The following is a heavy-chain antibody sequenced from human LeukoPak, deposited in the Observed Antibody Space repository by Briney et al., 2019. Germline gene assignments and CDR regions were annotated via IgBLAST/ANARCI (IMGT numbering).Heavy chain of an antibody. V-gene: IGHV3-23*01. Sequence: GGSLRLSCAASGFPFSAYAMSWVRQAPGKGLEWVSAISASGDTTYYADSVRGRFTISRDNSKNTLYLQMNSLRAEDTAVYYCAKVAESSSSWYRYYYYYYMDVWGKGTTVTISS. D-gene: IGHD6-13*01. CDR3: AKVAESSSSWYRYYYYYYMDV. J-gene: IGHJ6*03. CDR2: ISASGDTT. CDR1: GFPFSAYA.